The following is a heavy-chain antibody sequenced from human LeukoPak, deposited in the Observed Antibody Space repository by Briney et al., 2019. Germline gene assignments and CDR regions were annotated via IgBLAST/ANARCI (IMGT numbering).Heavy chain of an antibody. CDR2: INPSGGST. CDR1: GYTFTSYY. Sequence: GASVKVSCKASGYTFTSYYMHWVRQAPGQGLEWMGIINPSGGSTSYAQRFQGRVTMTRDTSTSTVYMELSSLRSEDTAVYYCAREGSTDYYYMDVWGQGTMVTVSS. J-gene: IGHJ6*03. D-gene: IGHD2-2*01. CDR3: AREGSTDYYYMDV. V-gene: IGHV1-46*01.